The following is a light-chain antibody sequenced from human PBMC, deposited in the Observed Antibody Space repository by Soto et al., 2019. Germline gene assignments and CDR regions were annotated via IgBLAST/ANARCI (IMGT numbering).Light chain of an antibody. CDR1: SSDVGAYKY. CDR2: EVS. J-gene: IGLJ3*02. Sequence: QSALTQPPSASGSPGQSVTISCTGTSSDVGAYKYVSWYQQYPGKAPKLMIYEVSKRPSGVPDRFSGSKSDNTASLTVSGLRAEDEADYYCTSYVGSDIWVFGGGTKLTVL. V-gene: IGLV2-8*01. CDR3: TSYVGSDIWV.